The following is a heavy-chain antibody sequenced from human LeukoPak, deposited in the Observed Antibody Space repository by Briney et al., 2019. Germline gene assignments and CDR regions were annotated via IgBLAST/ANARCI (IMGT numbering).Heavy chain of an antibody. D-gene: IGHD3-10*01. CDR1: GFTFSSYA. J-gene: IGHJ6*02. CDR3: AKGTHGSGSYSVPYYYGMDV. V-gene: IGHV3-23*01. Sequence: PGGSLRLSCAASGFTFSSYAMSWVRQAPGKGLEWVSAISGSGGSTYYADSVKGRFTISRDNSKNTLYLQMNSLRAEDTAVYYCAKGTHGSGSYSVPYYYGMDVWGQGTTVTVSS. CDR2: ISGSGGST.